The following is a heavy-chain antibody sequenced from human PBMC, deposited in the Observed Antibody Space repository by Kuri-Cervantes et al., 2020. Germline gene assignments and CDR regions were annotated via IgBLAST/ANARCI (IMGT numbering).Heavy chain of an antibody. CDR1: GYTFTDYY. V-gene: IGHV1-2*02. Sequence: ASVKVSCKASGYTFTDYYMHWVRLAPGQGLEWMGWINPNSGGADYAQKFQGRVTITADESTSTAYMELSSLRSEDTAVYYCASRGYSYGYDYYYGMDVWGQGTTVTVSS. D-gene: IGHD5-18*01. CDR3: ASRGYSYGYDYYYGMDV. CDR2: INPNSGGA. J-gene: IGHJ6*02.